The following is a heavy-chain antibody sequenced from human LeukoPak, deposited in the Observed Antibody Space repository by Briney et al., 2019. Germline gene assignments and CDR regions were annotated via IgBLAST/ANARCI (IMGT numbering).Heavy chain of an antibody. J-gene: IGHJ3*02. CDR3: ARTITMARVDI. CDR1: GFTFSSYE. Sequence: PGGSLRLSCAASGFTFSSYEMNWVRQAPRKGLEWVSVIYIDGSTYYADSVKGRFTISRDNSKNTLYLQMNSLRAEDTAVYYCARTITMARVDIWGQGTMVTISS. CDR2: IYIDGST. V-gene: IGHV3-53*01. D-gene: IGHD3-10*01.